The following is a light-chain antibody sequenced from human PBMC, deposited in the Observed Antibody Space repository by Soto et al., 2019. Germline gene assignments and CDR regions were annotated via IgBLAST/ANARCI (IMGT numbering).Light chain of an antibody. Sequence: QSVLTQPPSVSGAPGQRVTISCTGSSSNIVAGYDVHWYQQLPGTAPKLLIYGNSNRPSGVTDRFSGSKSGTSASLAITVLQAEDEADYYCQSYDSSLSALFGGGTKLTVL. V-gene: IGLV1-40*01. CDR2: GNS. J-gene: IGLJ3*02. CDR3: QSYDSSLSAL. CDR1: SSNIVAGYD.